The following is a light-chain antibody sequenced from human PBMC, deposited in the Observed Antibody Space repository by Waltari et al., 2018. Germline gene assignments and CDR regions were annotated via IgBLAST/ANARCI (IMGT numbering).Light chain of an antibody. CDR3: QSYDSSLTDLI. CDR1: SSNIGAHYD. V-gene: IGLV1-40*01. CDR2: GNN. J-gene: IGLJ2*01. Sequence: QSVLTQPLSVSGAPGQKVTISCTGSSSNIGAHYDVHWYQQLPGTAPKLLISGNNNRPSGVPDRFSGSKSGTSASLAITGLQAEDEADYYCQSYDSSLTDLIFAGGTKLTVL.